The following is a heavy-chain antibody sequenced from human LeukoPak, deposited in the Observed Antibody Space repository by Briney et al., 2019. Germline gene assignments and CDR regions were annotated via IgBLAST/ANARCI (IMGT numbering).Heavy chain of an antibody. D-gene: IGHD1-26*01. V-gene: IGHV3-13*01. J-gene: IGHJ4*02. CDR2: LGIAGDT. Sequence: AGSLRLSCAASGFTVSSYAMHWVRQPIGKGLEWVSALGIAGDTFYPGSVKGRFTISRENAKNSLYLQMNSLRAEDTAMYYCARQKQSHGNFDYWGQGTLVTVSS. CDR3: ARQKQSHGNFDY. CDR1: GFTVSSYA.